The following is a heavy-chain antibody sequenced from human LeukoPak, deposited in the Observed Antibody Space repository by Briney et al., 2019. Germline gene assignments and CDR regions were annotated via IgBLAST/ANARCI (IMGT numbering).Heavy chain of an antibody. D-gene: IGHD3-22*01. V-gene: IGHV4-34*01. CDR1: GGSFSGYY. J-gene: IGHJ6*03. CDR3: ARGRQDVTMIVVIMTAVSYYLDV. Sequence: WESLSLTCAASGGSFSGYYWTWIRHTPGKGLEWIGEISRSGGTNYNTSLKIRVTISVDTSTHQFSLTLSSVTAADTAVYYCARGRQDVTMIVVIMTAVSYYLDVWGKGTTVTAS. CDR2: ISRSGGT.